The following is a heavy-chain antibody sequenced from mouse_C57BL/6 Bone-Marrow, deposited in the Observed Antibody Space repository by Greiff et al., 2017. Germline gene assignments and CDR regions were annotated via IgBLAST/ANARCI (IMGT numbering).Heavy chain of an antibody. CDR2: ISDGGSYT. D-gene: IGHD2-1*01. CDR3: ARDGKRFY. CDR1: GFTFSSYA. Sequence: EVQLVESGGGLVKPGGSLKLSCAASGFTFSSYAMSWVRQTPEKRLEWVATISDGGSYTYYPDNVKGRFTISRDNAKNNLYLQMSHLKSEDTAMYYCARDGKRFYWGQGTSVTVSS. V-gene: IGHV5-4*01. J-gene: IGHJ4*01.